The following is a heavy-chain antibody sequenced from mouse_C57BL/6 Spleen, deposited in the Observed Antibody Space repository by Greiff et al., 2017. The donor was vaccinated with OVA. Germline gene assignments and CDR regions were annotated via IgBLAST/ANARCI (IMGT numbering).Heavy chain of an antibody. CDR2: IDPSDSYT. Sequence: VQLQQPGAELVMPGASVKLSCKASGYTFTSYWMHWVKQRPGQGLEWIGEIDPSDSYTNYNQKFKGKSTLTVDKSSSTAYMQLSSLTSEDSAVYYCARGTGGYFDVWGTGTTVTVSS. J-gene: IGHJ1*03. CDR1: GYTFTSYW. D-gene: IGHD3-3*01. CDR3: ARGTGGYFDV. V-gene: IGHV1-69*01.